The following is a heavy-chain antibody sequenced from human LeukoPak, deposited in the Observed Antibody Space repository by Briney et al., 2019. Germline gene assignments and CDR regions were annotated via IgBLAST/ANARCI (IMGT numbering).Heavy chain of an antibody. J-gene: IGHJ4*02. Sequence: GGSLRLSCAASGFTFSSYAMHWVRQAPGKGLEWVAVISYDGSNKYYADSVKGRFTISRDNSKNTLYLQMNSLRAEDTAVYYWARDSSSWYGGIDYWGQGTLVTVSS. CDR1: GFTFSSYA. V-gene: IGHV3-30-3*01. CDR2: ISYDGSNK. D-gene: IGHD6-13*01. CDR3: ARDSSSWYGGIDY.